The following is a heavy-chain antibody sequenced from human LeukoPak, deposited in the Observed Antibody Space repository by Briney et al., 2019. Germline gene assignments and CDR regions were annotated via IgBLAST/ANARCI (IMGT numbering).Heavy chain of an antibody. Sequence: GGSLRLSCEASGLTISSDWMTWVRQTPGKGLEWVANINHDGSEKHYVGSVEGRFTISRDNAKSSLYLQMSSLRAEDTAVYYCARDASHYDSSGYYDDFDIWGQGTMVTVSS. D-gene: IGHD3-22*01. V-gene: IGHV3-7*01. CDR1: GLTISSDW. J-gene: IGHJ3*02. CDR2: INHDGSEK. CDR3: ARDASHYDSSGYYDDFDI.